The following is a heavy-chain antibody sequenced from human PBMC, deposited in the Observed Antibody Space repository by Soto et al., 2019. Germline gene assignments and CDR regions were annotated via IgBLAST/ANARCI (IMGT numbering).Heavy chain of an antibody. CDR3: ARHEFVVVPAAPYYYYYMDI. CDR2: IYPGDSDT. Sequence: GESLKISCKGSGYSFTSYWIGWVRQMPGKGLEWMGIIYPGDSDTRYSPSFQGQVTISADKSISTAYLQWSSLKASDTAMYYCARHEFVVVPAAPYYYYYMDIWGKGTTVTVSS. V-gene: IGHV5-51*01. CDR1: GYSFTSYW. D-gene: IGHD2-2*01. J-gene: IGHJ6*03.